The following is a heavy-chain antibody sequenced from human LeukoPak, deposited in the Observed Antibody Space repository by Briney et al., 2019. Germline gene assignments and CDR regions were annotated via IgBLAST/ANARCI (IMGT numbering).Heavy chain of an antibody. CDR2: IINSGGTI. D-gene: IGHD3-10*01. CDR1: GFTFSIHG. J-gene: IGHJ6*02. V-gene: IGHV3-48*02. Sequence: GGSLRLSCAPSGFTFSIHGMNWVRQTPGKGLEWVSYIINSGGTIYHAHSVQGRFTLSRDNDKHSLYLQMDSLRDEDTAVYYCARVGRGLYSMDVWGQGTTVTVSS. CDR3: ARVGRGLYSMDV.